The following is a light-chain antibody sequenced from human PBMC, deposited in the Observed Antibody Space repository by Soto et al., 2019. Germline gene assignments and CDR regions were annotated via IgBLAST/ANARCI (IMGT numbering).Light chain of an antibody. V-gene: IGLV3-1*01. CDR3: QAWDSSPVV. CDR1: KLGDKY. J-gene: IGLJ2*01. Sequence: SYELTQPPSVSVSPGQTASITCSGDKLGDKYVCWYQQKPGQSPVVVIYQDSKRPSGIPERFSGSNSGNTATLTIRGTQAMDEADYYCQAWDSSPVVFGGGTKLTVL. CDR2: QDS.